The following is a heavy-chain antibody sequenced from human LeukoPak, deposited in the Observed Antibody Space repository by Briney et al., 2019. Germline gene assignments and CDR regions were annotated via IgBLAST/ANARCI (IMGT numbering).Heavy chain of an antibody. CDR1: GYTFTDYA. CDR2: INGGNGKT. V-gene: IGHV1-3*01. CDR3: AREGIIAVAGWYDY. J-gene: IGHJ4*02. Sequence: ASVTVSCKASGYTFTDYAVHWVRQAPGQSLEWMGYINGGNGKTEYSQKFQGGLTITRDISATTAYMELSSLRSEDTAVYYCAREGIIAVAGWYDYWGQGTLVTVSS. D-gene: IGHD6-19*01.